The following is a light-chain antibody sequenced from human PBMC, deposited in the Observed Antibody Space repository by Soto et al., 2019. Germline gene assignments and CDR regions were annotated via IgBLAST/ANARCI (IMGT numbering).Light chain of an antibody. CDR1: QSVDSSH. J-gene: IGKJ3*01. CDR2: DAS. Sequence: DIVLTQSPATLSLSPGERATLSCRASQSVDSSHLAWYRQKPGQTPRLLIYDASSRATGIPDRISGSGSGTDFTLTISRLEPEDFAVYYCQQYGSTPFTFGPGTKVDIK. CDR3: QQYGSTPFT. V-gene: IGKV3-20*01.